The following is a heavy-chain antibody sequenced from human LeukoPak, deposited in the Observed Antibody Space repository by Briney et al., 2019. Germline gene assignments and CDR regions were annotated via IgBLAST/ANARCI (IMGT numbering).Heavy chain of an antibody. CDR2: INSDGSST. J-gene: IGHJ4*02. V-gene: IGHV3-74*01. CDR1: GFTFSSYW. D-gene: IGHD3-9*01. CDR3: ARVGEEYYDILTGYQN. Sequence: PGGSLRLSCAASGFTFSSYWMHWVRQAPGKGLVWVSRINSDGSSTSYADSVKGRFTISRDNAKNTLYLQMNSLRAEDTAVYYYARVGEEYYDILTGYQNWGQGTLVTVSS.